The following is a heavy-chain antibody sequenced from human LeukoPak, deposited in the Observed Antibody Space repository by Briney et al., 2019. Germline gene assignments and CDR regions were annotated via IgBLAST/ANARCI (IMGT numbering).Heavy chain of an antibody. CDR1: GFTFSSYE. CDR3: AKDTPVWYYDSSGYIDY. CDR2: ISGSGGST. J-gene: IGHJ4*02. D-gene: IGHD3-22*01. V-gene: IGHV3-23*01. Sequence: PGGSLRLSCAASGFTFSSYEMNWVRQAPGKGLEWVSTISGSGGSTYYADSVKGRFTISRDNSKNTLYLQMNSLRAEDTAVYYCAKDTPVWYYDSSGYIDYWGQGTLVTVSS.